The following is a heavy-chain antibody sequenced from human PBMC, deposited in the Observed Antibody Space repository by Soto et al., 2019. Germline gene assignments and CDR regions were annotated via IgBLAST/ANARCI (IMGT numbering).Heavy chain of an antibody. Sequence: PGGSLRLSCAASGFTFSKYAMSWVRQAPGKGLEWVSAISGSGGRTYYADSVKGRFTISRDNSKNTLYLQMNSLRDDDTAVYYSAEGRRFLKWAVGYWGPGTLVTVSS. V-gene: IGHV3-23*01. CDR2: ISGSGGRT. CDR3: AEGRRFLKWAVGY. CDR1: GFTFSKYA. D-gene: IGHD3-3*01. J-gene: IGHJ4*02.